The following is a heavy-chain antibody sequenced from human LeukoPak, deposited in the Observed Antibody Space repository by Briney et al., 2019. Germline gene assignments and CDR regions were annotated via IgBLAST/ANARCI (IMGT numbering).Heavy chain of an antibody. V-gene: IGHV1-2*02. D-gene: IGHD3-9*01. CDR1: GYTFTSYG. J-gene: IGHJ4*02. Sequence: ASVKVSCKASGYTFTSYGISWVRQAPGQGLEWMGWINPNSGGTNYAQKFQGRVTMTRDTSISTAYMELSRLRSDDTAVYYCARSRYFDWLFFDYWGQGTLVTVSS. CDR3: ARSRYFDWLFFDY. CDR2: INPNSGGT.